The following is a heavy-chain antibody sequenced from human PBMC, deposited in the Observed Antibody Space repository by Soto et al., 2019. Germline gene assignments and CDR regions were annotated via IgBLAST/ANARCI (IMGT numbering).Heavy chain of an antibody. J-gene: IGHJ5*02. CDR1: GYTFTRYT. CDR2: INPDNGNT. Sequence: ASVKVSCKASGYTFTRYTMNWVRQAPGQRLEWMGWINPDNGNTKSSQKFQDRVIITRDTSASTAYMDLSSLRSEDTAVYYCARGIATGQLDPWGQGTLVTVSA. D-gene: IGHD2-15*01. V-gene: IGHV1-3*01. CDR3: ARGIATGQLDP.